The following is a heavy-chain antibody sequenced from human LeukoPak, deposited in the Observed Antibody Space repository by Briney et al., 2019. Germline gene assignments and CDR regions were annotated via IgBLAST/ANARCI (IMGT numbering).Heavy chain of an antibody. CDR2: IIPIFGTA. D-gene: IGHD3-9*01. CDR1: GGTFSSYA. V-gene: IGHV1-69*13. CDR3: ARDGHYDILTGYQTDDAFDI. J-gene: IGHJ3*02. Sequence: ASVKVSCKPSGGTFSSYAISWVRQAPGQGLEWMGGIIPIFGTANYAQKFQGRVTITADESTSTAYMELSSLRSEDTAVYYCARDGHYDILTGYQTDDAFDIWGQGTMVTVSS.